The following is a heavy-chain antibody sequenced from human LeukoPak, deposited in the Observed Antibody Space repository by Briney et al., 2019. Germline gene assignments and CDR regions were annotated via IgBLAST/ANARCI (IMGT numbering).Heavy chain of an antibody. CDR2: ISGSGDDT. CDR1: GFTFTDSY. V-gene: IGHV3-11*05. J-gene: IGHJ6*03. D-gene: IGHD3-3*01. CDR3: ARGGLTIFGVVNYMDV. Sequence: GGSLRLSCAASGFTFTDSYMTWVRQAPGKGLEWLSYISGSGDDTNYADSVRGRFTISRDNAKNSLYLQMNSLRAEDTALYYCARGGLTIFGVVNYMDVWGKGTTVTVSS.